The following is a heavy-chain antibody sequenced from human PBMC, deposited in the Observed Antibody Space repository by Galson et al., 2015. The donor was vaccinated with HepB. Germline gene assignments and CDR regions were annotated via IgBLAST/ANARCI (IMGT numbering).Heavy chain of an antibody. V-gene: IGHV3-33*08. J-gene: IGHJ4*02. CDR2: IWYDGSNK. CDR3: ARGSGGVVVAATPLDY. Sequence: SLRLSCAASGFTFSSYGMHWVRQAPGKGLEWVAVIWYDGSNKYYADSVKGRFTISRDNSENTLYLQMNSLRAEDTAVYYCARGSGGVVVAATPLDYWGQGTLVTVSS. CDR1: GFTFSSYG. D-gene: IGHD2-15*01.